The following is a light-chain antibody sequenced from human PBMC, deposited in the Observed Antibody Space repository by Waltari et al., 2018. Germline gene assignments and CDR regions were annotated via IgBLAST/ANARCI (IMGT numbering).Light chain of an antibody. J-gene: IGLJ3*02. Sequence: QSVLTQPPSASGTPGQRVTISCSGTSSNIGSNFVYWYQQLSGTAPKLLIYKDKQRPSGVPDRFSGSRSGTSASLTISCLRSDDESHFYCATWDDGLSGHWVFGGGTKLTVL. CDR3: ATWDDGLSGHWV. CDR2: KDK. CDR1: SSNIGSNF. V-gene: IGLV1-47*01.